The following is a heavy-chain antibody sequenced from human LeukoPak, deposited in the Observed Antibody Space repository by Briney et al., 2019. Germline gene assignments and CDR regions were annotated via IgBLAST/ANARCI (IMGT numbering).Heavy chain of an antibody. V-gene: IGHV3-7*01. J-gene: IGHJ4*02. CDR2: INQDESKK. CDR1: GFTFSSHA. Sequence: GGSLRLSCAASGFTFSSHAMSWVRQAPGKGLEWVANINQDESKKYYVDSVKGRFTISRDNAKNSLYLQMSSLRAEDTAVYYCARDHAYRTDYWGQGTLVTVSS. D-gene: IGHD2-2*01. CDR3: ARDHAYRTDY.